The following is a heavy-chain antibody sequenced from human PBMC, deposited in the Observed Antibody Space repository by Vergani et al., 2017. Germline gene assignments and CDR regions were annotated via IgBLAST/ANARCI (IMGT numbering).Heavy chain of an antibody. J-gene: IGHJ4*02. CDR1: GGSISNNNW. D-gene: IGHD3-10*01. CDR2: VYHSGST. CDR3: AVRPRVNLVGGEIVTKRTFDY. Sequence: QVQLQESGPGLVKPPGTLSLTCTVSGGSISNNNWWSWVRQPPGKGLEWIGEVYHSGSTNYNPSLKSRVTISVDKSKNQISLKLRSVTAADTAVYYCAVRPRVNLVGGEIVTKRTFDYWSQGSLVTVSS. V-gene: IGHV4-4*03.